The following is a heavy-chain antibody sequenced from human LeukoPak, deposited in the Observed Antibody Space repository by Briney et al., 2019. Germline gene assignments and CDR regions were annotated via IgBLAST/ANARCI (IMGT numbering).Heavy chain of an antibody. CDR1: RYTFTSYY. J-gene: IGHJ4*02. CDR2: INPNSGGT. Sequence: ASVKVSCKASRYTFTSYYMHWVRQAPGQGLEWMGWINPNSGGTNYAQKFQGRVTMTRDTSISTAYMELSRLRSDDTAVYYCARDLLRAYSSSSRAAGYWGQGTLVTVSS. CDR3: ARDLLRAYSSSSRAAGY. D-gene: IGHD6-6*01. V-gene: IGHV1-2*02.